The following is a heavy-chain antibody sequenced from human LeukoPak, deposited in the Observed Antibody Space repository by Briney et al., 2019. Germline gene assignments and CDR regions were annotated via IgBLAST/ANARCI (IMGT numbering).Heavy chain of an antibody. J-gene: IGHJ5*02. CDR3: ATAAYSSSSGWFDP. CDR2: FDPEDGET. D-gene: IGHD6-6*01. V-gene: IGHV1-24*01. Sequence: ASVKVSCKVSGYTLTELSLHWVRQAPGKGLEWMGGFDPEDGETIYAQKFQGRVTMTEDTSTDTAYMELSSLRSEDTAVYYCATAAYSSSSGWFDPWGQGTLVTVSS. CDR1: GYTLTELS.